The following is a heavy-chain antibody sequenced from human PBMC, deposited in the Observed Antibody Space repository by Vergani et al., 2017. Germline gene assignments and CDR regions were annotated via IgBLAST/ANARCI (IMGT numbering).Heavy chain of an antibody. CDR3: ARALPNLNAGVGQGVMDV. J-gene: IGHJ6*02. CDR2: IHPNSGGT. CDR1: GYTFTGYY. V-gene: IGHV1-2*02. Sequence: QVQLVQSGAEVKKPGASVKVSCKASGYTFTGYYMHWVRQAPGQGLEWMGWIHPNSGGTNYAQKFQGRVTMTRDTSISTAYMELSRLRSDDTAVYYCARALPNLNAGVGQGVMDVWGQGTTVTVSS. D-gene: IGHD1-1*01.